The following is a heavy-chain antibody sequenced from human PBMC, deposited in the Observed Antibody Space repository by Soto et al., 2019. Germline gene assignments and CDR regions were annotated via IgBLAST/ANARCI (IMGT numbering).Heavy chain of an antibody. V-gene: IGHV3-33*01. J-gene: IGHJ4*02. D-gene: IGHD2-8*01. CDR3: ARDGYCTNGVCPDY. Sequence: GGSLRLSCAASGFTFSSYGMHWVRQAPGKGLEWVAVIWYDGSNKYYADSVKGRFTISRDNSKNTLYLQMNSLRAEDTAVYYRARDGYCTNGVCPDYWGQGTLVTVSS. CDR2: IWYDGSNK. CDR1: GFTFSSYG.